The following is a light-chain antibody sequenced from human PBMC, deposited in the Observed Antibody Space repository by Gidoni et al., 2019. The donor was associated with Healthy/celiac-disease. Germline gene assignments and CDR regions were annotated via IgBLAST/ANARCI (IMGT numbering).Light chain of an antibody. Sequence: QSALTQPPSASGSPGQSVTISCTGTSSDVGCYDYVSWYQQHPGKAPKLVIYEVNKRPSGVPDRFSASKSGNTASLTVSGLRADDEAHYYCASFAGNNIFVLGGGTRLTVL. CDR1: SSDVGCYDY. V-gene: IGLV2-8*01. J-gene: IGLJ2*01. CDR2: EVN. CDR3: ASFAGNNIFV.